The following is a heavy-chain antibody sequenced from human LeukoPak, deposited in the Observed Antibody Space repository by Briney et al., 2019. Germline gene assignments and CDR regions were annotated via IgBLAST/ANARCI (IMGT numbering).Heavy chain of an antibody. Sequence: GGSLRLSCAASGFTFSSYAMSWVRQAPGKGLEWVSAISGSGGSTYYADSVKGRFTVSRDNSKNTLYLQMNSLRAEDTAVYYCAKDRDSSGYYSYQFDYWGQGTLVTVSS. CDR3: AKDRDSSGYYSYQFDY. J-gene: IGHJ4*02. D-gene: IGHD3-22*01. V-gene: IGHV3-23*01. CDR2: ISGSGGST. CDR1: GFTFSSYA.